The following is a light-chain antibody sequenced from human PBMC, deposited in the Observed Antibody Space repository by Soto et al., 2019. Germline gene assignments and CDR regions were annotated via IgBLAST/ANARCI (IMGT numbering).Light chain of an antibody. CDR1: QNVSTW. Sequence: DIQMTQSPSALSASIGDRVTITCRASQNVSTWLAWYQQKPGKAPRSLIFDASRLESGVSSRLSGTGSGTEFTLSSNNLQADDSGTYFCQHYYAFSTWTFGQGTKVQIK. CDR2: DAS. J-gene: IGKJ1*01. CDR3: QHYYAFSTWT. V-gene: IGKV1-5*01.